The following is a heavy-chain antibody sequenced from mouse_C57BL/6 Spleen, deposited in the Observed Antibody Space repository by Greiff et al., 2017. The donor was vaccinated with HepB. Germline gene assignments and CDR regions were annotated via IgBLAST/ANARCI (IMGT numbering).Heavy chain of an antibody. CDR3: ARRVYYYGSSYDGFAY. Sequence: EVMLVESGGGLVKPGGSLKLSCAASGFTFSDYGMHWVRQAPEKGLEWVAYISRGSSTIYYADTVKGRFTISRDNAKNTLFLQMNSLRSEDTAMFDCARRVYYYGSSYDGFAYWGQGTLVTVSA. J-gene: IGHJ3*01. D-gene: IGHD1-1*01. V-gene: IGHV5-17*01. CDR1: GFTFSDYG. CDR2: ISRGSSTI.